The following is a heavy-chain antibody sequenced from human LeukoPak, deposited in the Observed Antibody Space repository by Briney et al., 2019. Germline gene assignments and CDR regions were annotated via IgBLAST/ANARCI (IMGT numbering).Heavy chain of an antibody. CDR1: GYTFTSYG. CDR3: ASGVGYCTNGVCYLGYFDY. CDR2: ISAYNGNT. D-gene: IGHD2-8*01. Sequence: ASVKVSCKASGYTFTSYGISWVRQAPGQGLEWMGWISAYNGNTNYAQKLQGRVTMTTDTSTSTAYMELRSLRSDDTAVYYCASGVGYCTNGVCYLGYFDYWGQGTLDTVSS. J-gene: IGHJ4*02. V-gene: IGHV1-18*01.